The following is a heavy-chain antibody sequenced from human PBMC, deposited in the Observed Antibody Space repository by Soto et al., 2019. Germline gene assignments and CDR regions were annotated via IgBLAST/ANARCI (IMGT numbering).Heavy chain of an antibody. V-gene: IGHV3-23*01. CDR3: AKDRGSAHHDSSAYFDP. Sequence: GAPRVPLAASGFTFSRYAITLGREAPGKGLEWGSAISVGGGSKYYADSVKGRFTISRDNSKNTLYLHMNSLKADGTAIYYLAKDRGSAHHDSSAYFDPW. CDR2: ISVGGGSK. D-gene: IGHD3-22*01. J-gene: IGHJ5*02. CDR1: GFTFSRYA.